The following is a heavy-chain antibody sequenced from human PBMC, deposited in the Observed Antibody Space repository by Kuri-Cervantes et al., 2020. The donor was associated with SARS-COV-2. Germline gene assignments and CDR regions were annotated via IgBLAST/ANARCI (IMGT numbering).Heavy chain of an antibody. CDR3: ARDSREYCSSTSCSWFDP. V-gene: IGHV3-64*01. CDR2: ISSNGGST. CDR1: GFTFSSYA. D-gene: IGHD2-2*01. J-gene: IGHJ5*02. Sequence: GGSLRPSCAASGFTFSSYAMHWVRQAPGKGLEYVSAISSNGGSTYYANSVKGRFTISRDNSKNTLYLQMGSLRAEDMAVYYCARDSREYCSSTSCSWFDPWGQGTLVTVSS.